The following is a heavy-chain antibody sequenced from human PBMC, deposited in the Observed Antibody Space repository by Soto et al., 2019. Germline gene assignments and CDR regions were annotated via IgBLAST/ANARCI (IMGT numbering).Heavy chain of an antibody. V-gene: IGHV1-8*01. J-gene: IGHJ6*03. CDR2: MNPNSGNT. CDR1: GYTFTSYD. Sequence: ASVKVSCKASGYTFTSYDINWVRQATGQGLEWMGWMNPNSGNTGYAQKFQGRVTMTRNTSISTAYMELSSLRSEDTAVYYCARGVKGGSHYYYYYMDVWGKGTAVTVSS. CDR3: ARGVKGGSHYYYYYMDV. D-gene: IGHD3-16*01.